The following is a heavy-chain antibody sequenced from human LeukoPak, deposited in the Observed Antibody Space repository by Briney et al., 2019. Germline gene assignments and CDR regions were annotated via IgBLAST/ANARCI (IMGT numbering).Heavy chain of an antibody. CDR2: IYYNGDT. Sequence: PSETLSLTCTVSGGSVSNSLYYWSWIRQPPGKGLEWIGYIYYNGDTNYNPSLKSRVIISIDTSSNQFSLRLNSMTAADTAVYYCAAYDTHIRYWGQGTLVTVSS. CDR3: AAYDTHIRY. J-gene: IGHJ4*02. D-gene: IGHD3-22*01. CDR1: GGSVSNSLYY. V-gene: IGHV4-61*01.